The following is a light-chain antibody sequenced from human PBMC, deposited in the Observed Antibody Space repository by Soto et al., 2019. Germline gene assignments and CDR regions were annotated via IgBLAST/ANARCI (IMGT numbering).Light chain of an antibody. Sequence: IVMTQSPLSLPVTPGNPASISCKSSQSLLYRDGNNDLDWYLQKPGQSPQLLIHLGSNRDSGVPDRFSGSGSGTDFTIKIRRVEAEDVGVYFCMQALQTPLTFGGGTKLEIK. J-gene: IGKJ4*01. CDR2: LGS. V-gene: IGKV2-28*01. CDR3: MQALQTPLT. CDR1: QSLLYRDGNND.